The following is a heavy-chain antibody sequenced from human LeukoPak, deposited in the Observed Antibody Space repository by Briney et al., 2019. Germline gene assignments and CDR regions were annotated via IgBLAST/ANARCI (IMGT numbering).Heavy chain of an antibody. J-gene: IGHJ4*02. D-gene: IGHD1-26*01. CDR1: GYTFTSYG. Sequence: ASVKASCKASGYTFTSYGISWVRQAPGQGLEWMGWISAYNGNTNYAQKLQGRVTMTIDTSTSTAYMELRSLRSDDTAVYYCARDLYSGSYNAFDYWGQGTLVTVSS. CDR2: ISAYNGNT. V-gene: IGHV1-18*01. CDR3: ARDLYSGSYNAFDY.